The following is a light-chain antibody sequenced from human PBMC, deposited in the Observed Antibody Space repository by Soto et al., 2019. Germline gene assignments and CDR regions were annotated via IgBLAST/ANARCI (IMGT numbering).Light chain of an antibody. CDR1: QSISSW. CDR3: QQANSFPLT. Sequence: DIQMTQSPSTLSASVGDRVTITCRASQSISSWLAWYQQKPGTAPKLLIYHASTLQSGVPSRFSGSGSGTDFTLTISSLQPEDFATYYCQQANSFPLTCGGGTRWMS. CDR2: HAS. J-gene: IGKJ4*01. V-gene: IGKV1-12*01.